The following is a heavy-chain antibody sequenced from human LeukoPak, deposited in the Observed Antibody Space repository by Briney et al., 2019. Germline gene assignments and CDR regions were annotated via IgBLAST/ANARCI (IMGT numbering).Heavy chain of an antibody. D-gene: IGHD2-2*01. V-gene: IGHV4-4*02. J-gene: IGHJ4*02. CDR2: IYHSGST. CDR3: ARDLGYCSSTSCREDGDY. CDR1: GGSISSSNW. Sequence: SETLSLTCAVSGGSISSSNWWSWVRQPPGKGLEWIGEIYHSGSTNYNPFLKSRVTISVDKSKNQFSLKLSSVTAADTAVYYCARDLGYCSSTSCREDGDYWGQGTLVTVSS.